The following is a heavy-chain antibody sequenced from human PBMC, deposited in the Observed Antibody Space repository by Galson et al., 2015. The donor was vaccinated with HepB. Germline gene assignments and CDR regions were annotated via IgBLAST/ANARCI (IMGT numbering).Heavy chain of an antibody. CDR3: AKVSTRGQWLARWNFDS. D-gene: IGHD6-19*01. CDR2: ITYDGGSH. J-gene: IGHJ4*02. CDR1: GFTFSAYG. V-gene: IGHV3-30*18. Sequence: LRLSCAASGFTFSAYGMHWVRQAPGKGLEWVAGITYDGGSHYFGASVKGRVSISRDNLKNTLFLHMSSLRVDDTAIYYCAKVSTRGQWLARWNFDSWGQGTLVTVSS.